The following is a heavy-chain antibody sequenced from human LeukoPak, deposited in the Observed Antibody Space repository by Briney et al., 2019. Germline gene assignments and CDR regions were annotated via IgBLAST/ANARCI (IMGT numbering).Heavy chain of an antibody. D-gene: IGHD2/OR15-2a*01. CDR3: ARCYNSTSDAFDI. CDR1: GGSISSGDYY. V-gene: IGHV4-30-4*08. Sequence: SQTLSLTCTVSGGSISSGDYYWSWIRQPPGKGLEWIGYIYYSGSTYYNLSLKSRVTISVDTSKKHFSLKLSSVTAADTAVYYCARCYNSTSDAFDIWGQGTMVTVSS. CDR2: IYYSGST. J-gene: IGHJ3*02.